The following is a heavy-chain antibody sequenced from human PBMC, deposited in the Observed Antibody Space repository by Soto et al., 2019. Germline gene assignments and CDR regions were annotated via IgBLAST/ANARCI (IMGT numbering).Heavy chain of an antibody. CDR2: IYWNDDK. V-gene: IGHV2-5*01. CDR3: AHTFRDRILLWFGELEIYAFDI. CDR1: GFSLSTSGAG. D-gene: IGHD3-10*01. Sequence: QITLKESGPTLVKPTQTLTLTCTFSGFSLSTSGAGVGWIRQPPGKALEWLALIYWNDDKRYSPSLKSRLTITKDTSKNQVVLTMTNMDPVDTATYYCAHTFRDRILLWFGELEIYAFDIWGQGTMVTVSS. J-gene: IGHJ3*02.